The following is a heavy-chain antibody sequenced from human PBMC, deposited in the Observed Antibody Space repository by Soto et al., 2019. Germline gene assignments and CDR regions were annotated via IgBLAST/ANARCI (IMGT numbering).Heavy chain of an antibody. J-gene: IGHJ4*02. CDR1: GFTLSNYW. V-gene: IGHV3-7*01. D-gene: IGHD6-19*01. CDR3: AKDLVAYTTGWQSPSGY. Sequence: GGSLRLSCAASGFTLSNYWMSWVRQAPGKGLEWVANMKQNGSEEYYVDSVKGRFTISRDNAKNSVYLQMNSLRPDDTAVYYCAKDLVAYTTGWQSPSGYWGQGALVTVS. CDR2: MKQNGSEE.